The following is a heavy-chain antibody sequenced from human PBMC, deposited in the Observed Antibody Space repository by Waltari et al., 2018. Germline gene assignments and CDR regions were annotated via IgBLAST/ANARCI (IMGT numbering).Heavy chain of an antibody. CDR1: GYTLTELS. CDR3: ASPPPGIAAGAFDY. CDR2: FDPEDGET. D-gene: IGHD6-13*01. V-gene: IGHV1-24*01. J-gene: IGHJ4*02. Sequence: QVQLVQSGAEVKKPGASVKVSCKVSGYTLTELSMHWVRQAPGKGLEWMGGFDPEDGETIYAQKFQGRVTITADESTSTAYMELSSLRSEDTAVYYCASPPPGIAAGAFDYWGQGTLVTVSS.